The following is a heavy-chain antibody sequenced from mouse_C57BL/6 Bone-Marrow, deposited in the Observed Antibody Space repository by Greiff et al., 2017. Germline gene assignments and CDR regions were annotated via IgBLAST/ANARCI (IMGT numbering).Heavy chain of an antibody. D-gene: IGHD2-1*01. V-gene: IGHV5-4*03. J-gene: IGHJ2*01. CDR3: ARGGNPDY. CDR2: ISDGGSYT. CDR1: GFTFSSYA. Sequence: EVKLVESGGGLVKPGGSLKLSCAASGFTFSSYAMSWVRQTPEQRLEWVATISDGGSYTNYPDNVKGRFTISRDNAKNNLYLQMSHLKSEDTAMYYCARGGNPDYWGQGTTLTVSS.